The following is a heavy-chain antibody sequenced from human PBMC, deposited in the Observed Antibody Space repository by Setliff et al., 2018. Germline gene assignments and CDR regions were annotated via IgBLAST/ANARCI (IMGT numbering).Heavy chain of an antibody. CDR1: GFTFSGYS. CDR2: ISSSSHII. D-gene: IGHD3-3*01. CDR3: AKVARGFWSGYYTYYYYYMDV. J-gene: IGHJ6*03. V-gene: IGHV3-48*01. Sequence: GGSLRLSCEASGFTFSGYSMNWVRQAPGKGLEWVSYISSSSHIISYADSVKGRFTISRDNAKNSLYLQMNSLRAEDTAVYYCAKVARGFWSGYYTYYYYYMDVWGKGTTVTVSS.